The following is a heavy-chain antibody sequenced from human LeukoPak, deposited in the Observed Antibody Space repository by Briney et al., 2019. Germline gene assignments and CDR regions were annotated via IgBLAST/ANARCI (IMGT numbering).Heavy chain of an antibody. CDR2: IYHSGRT. CDR1: AYSISSGYY. CDR3: AIHYTEDIAVGPAASPETRNNWFDP. V-gene: IGHV4-38-2*02. Sequence: SETLSLTCTVSAYSISSGYYWGWIRQPPGKGLEWIGSIYHSGRTYYNPSLKSRVTISVDTSKNQFSLKLRSVTAADTALYYCAIHYTEDIAVGPAASPETRNNWFDPWGQGTLVTVSS. D-gene: IGHD2-2*01. J-gene: IGHJ5*02.